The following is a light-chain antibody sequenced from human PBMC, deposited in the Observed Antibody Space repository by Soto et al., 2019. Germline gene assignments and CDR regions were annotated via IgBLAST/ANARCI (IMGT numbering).Light chain of an antibody. J-gene: IGKJ2*01. CDR3: QQRSNWPPRT. Sequence: EIVLTQSPATLSLSPGERATLSCRASQSVSTYLAWYQHKPGQAPRLLIYDASNRATGIPGRFSGSGSGTDFTLTISSLEPEDFAVYYCQQRSNWPPRTFGQGTKLEIK. CDR2: DAS. CDR1: QSVSTY. V-gene: IGKV3-11*01.